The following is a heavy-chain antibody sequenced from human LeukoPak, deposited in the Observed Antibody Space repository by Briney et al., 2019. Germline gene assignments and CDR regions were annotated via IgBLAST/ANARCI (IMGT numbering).Heavy chain of an antibody. Sequence: SETLSLTCNAAGGTISSYYWSWFRQPPGKGLEWIGYIYYSGSTNYNPSLKSRVTISVDTSKNQFSLKLSPVTAADTAVYYCARQSLGYFDYWGQGTLVTVSS. CDR1: GGTISSYY. CDR2: IYYSGST. D-gene: IGHD6-19*01. J-gene: IGHJ4*02. V-gene: IGHV4-59*01. CDR3: ARQSLGYFDY.